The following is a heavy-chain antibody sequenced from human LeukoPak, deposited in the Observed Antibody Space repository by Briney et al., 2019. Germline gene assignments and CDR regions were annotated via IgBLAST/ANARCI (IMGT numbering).Heavy chain of an antibody. D-gene: IGHD3-10*01. Sequence: SETLSLTCAVSGGSISSGGYSWSWIRQPPGKGLEWIGYIYHSGGTYYNPSLKSRVTISVDTSKNQFSLKLSSVTAADTAVYYCARAGPWNYYGSGTWWFDPWGQGTLVTVSS. J-gene: IGHJ5*02. CDR2: IYHSGGT. V-gene: IGHV4-30-2*05. CDR3: ARAGPWNYYGSGTWWFDP. CDR1: GGSISSGGYS.